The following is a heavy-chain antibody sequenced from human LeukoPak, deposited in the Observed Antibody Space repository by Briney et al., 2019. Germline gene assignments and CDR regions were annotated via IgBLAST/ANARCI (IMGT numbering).Heavy chain of an antibody. CDR1: GGFFSGYY. D-gene: IGHD3-9*01. Sequence: SSETLSLTCAFYGGFFSGYYWRWIRQPPGKGLEWVGELTHNGSTNYNPSLKSRVTISVHTSKNHFSLKSSSVTAADTAVHYCARLTGYSSESWFDPWGQGTLVTVSS. V-gene: IGHV4-34*01. CDR3: ARLTGYSSESWFDP. CDR2: LTHNGST. J-gene: IGHJ5*02.